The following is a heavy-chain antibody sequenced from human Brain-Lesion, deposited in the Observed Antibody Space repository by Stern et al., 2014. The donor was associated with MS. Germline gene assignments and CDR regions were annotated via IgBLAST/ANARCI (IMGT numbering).Heavy chain of an antibody. V-gene: IGHV4-61*02. J-gene: IGHJ4*02. CDR3: ASGYRIFDY. CDR2: IHPSGSA. Sequence: QLQLQESGPGLVKPSPTLSLTCTVSGGSISRGSDYWSWIRPPVGKGLEWIGRIHPSGSAFYTPSLKSRVTISTDTSMNHFSLELNSATAADTAIYYCASGYRIFDYWGQGILVTVSS. CDR1: GGSISRGSDY. D-gene: IGHD5-18*01.